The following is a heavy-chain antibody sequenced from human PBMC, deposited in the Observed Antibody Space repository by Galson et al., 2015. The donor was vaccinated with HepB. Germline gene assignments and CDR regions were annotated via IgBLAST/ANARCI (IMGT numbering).Heavy chain of an antibody. CDR3: AKDLACSSPGSLDY. CDR1: GFTFTSYA. CDR2: ISGTGGSV. D-gene: IGHD1-26*01. Sequence: LRLSCAASGFTFTSYAMNWVRQAPGKGLEWVSGISGTGGSVYYAGSVKGRFTISRDNSKNTLYLQMSILRAEDTAIYYCAKDLACSSPGSLDYWGQGTLVTVSS. V-gene: IGHV3-23*01. J-gene: IGHJ4*02.